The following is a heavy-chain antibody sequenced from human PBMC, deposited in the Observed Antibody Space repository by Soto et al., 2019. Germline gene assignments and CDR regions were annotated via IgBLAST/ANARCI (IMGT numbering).Heavy chain of an antibody. CDR2: ISTYNGDT. J-gene: IGHJ6*02. V-gene: IGHV1-18*01. D-gene: IGHD5-12*01. CDR3: AREGVAPYYYYGMDV. Sequence: QVQLVQSGAEVKKPGASVKVSCKASGYTFTRSGISWVRQAPGQGLEWMGWISTYNGDTNYAQKFPGSVTMTTDTSTGTVHMEVRSLRSDDTAVYYCAREGVAPYYYYGMDVWGQGTPVTVSS. CDR1: GYTFTRSG.